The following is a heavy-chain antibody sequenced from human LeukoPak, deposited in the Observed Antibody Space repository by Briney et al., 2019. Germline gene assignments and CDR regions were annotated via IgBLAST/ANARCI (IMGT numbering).Heavy chain of an antibody. D-gene: IGHD2-15*01. Sequence: GRSLRLSCAASGFTFSSYSMNWVRQAPGRGVEWVSSISSRSSYIYYADSVKGRFTMARDNAKNSLYLQMNSLRAEDTAVYYCARDRESYCTGGSCYSTGDYWGQGTLVTVYS. CDR2: ISSRSSYI. CDR1: GFTFSSYS. CDR3: ARDRESYCTGGSCYSTGDY. V-gene: IGHV3-21*01. J-gene: IGHJ4*02.